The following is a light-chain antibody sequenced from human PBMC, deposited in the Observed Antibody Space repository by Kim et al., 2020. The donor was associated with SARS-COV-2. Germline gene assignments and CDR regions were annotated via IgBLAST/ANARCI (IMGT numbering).Light chain of an antibody. V-gene: IGLV3-1*01. CDR3: QAWDSSTEQV. CDR2: QDS. J-gene: IGLJ3*02. CDR1: KLGDKY. Sequence: VSPGQTASITCSGDKLGDKYACWYQQKPGQSPVLVIYQDSKRPSGIPERFSGSNSGNTATLTISGTQAMDEADYYCQAWDSSTEQVFGGGTQLTVL.